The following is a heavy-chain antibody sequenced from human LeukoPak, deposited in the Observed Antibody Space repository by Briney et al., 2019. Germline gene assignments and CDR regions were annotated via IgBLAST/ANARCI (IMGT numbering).Heavy chain of an antibody. CDR1: GGTFNTHI. D-gene: IGHD1-26*01. Sequence: SVKVSCTSSGGTFNTHIFNWVRQAPGQGLEWMGRITPIIGTSKYAQRFQGRVTITADTSTSTAYLELRGLTYDDSAVYYCTRVTLRGSKYNWFDPWGQGTHVSVSS. CDR3: TRVTLRGSKYNWFDP. CDR2: ITPIIGTS. J-gene: IGHJ5*02. V-gene: IGHV1-69*08.